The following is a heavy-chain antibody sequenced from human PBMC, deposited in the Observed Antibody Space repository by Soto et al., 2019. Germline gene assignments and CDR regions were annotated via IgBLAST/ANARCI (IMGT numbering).Heavy chain of an antibody. J-gene: IGHJ3*02. V-gene: IGHV4-4*02. Sequence: SQNLCVTKAVSAGSMSTSEQRSCLLQPAEKEQEWIGEIYNSGSTNYNPTLKNRVNISVDKSKNQFSLKLSSVTAADTAVYYCARVKLAAAGTLDAFDIWGQGTMVT. CDR3: ARVKLAAAGTLDAFDI. CDR1: AGSMSTSEQ. CDR2: IYNSGST. D-gene: IGHD6-13*01.